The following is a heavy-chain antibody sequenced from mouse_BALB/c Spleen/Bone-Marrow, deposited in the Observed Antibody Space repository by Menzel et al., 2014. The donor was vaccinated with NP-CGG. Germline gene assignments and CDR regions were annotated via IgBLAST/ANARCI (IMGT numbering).Heavy chain of an antibody. J-gene: IGHJ2*01. CDR3: ARCYYGNYFDY. D-gene: IGHD2-1*01. CDR2: INPSNGRT. CDR1: GYTFTSYW. V-gene: IGHV1S81*02. Sequence: SGAELVKPGASVKLSCKASGYTFTSYWMHWVKQRPGQGLEWIGEINPSNGRTNYNEKFKSKATLTVGKSSSTAYMQLSSLTSEDSAVYYCARCYYGNYFDYWGQGTTLTVSS.